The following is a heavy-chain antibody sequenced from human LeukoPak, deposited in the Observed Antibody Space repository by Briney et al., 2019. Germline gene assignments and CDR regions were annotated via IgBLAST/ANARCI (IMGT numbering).Heavy chain of an antibody. CDR1: GFTLSSYG. CDR2: ISYDGSNK. Sequence: GGSLRLSCAASGFTLSSYGMHWVRQAPGKGLEWVAVISYDGSNKYYADSVKGRFTISRDNSKNTLYLQMNSLRAEDTAVYYCARQDRYRYYYDSSGHISHWGQGTLVTVSS. J-gene: IGHJ1*01. CDR3: ARQDRYRYYYDSSGHISH. V-gene: IGHV3-30*12. D-gene: IGHD3-22*01.